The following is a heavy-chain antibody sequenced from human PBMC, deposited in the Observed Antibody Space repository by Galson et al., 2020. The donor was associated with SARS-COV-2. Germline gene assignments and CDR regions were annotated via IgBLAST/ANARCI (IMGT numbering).Heavy chain of an antibody. Sequence: TLSLTCTVSGGSIRSSNYYWGWIRQPPGKGLEWIGSVLNSGTTHYSPSLQSRVTISVDTSKNQFSLNLNAVTAADTAMYYCARDATSSGWYNWFDAWGQGTLVTVSS. CDR3: ARDATSSGWYNWFDA. V-gene: IGHV4-39*07. D-gene: IGHD6-19*01. CDR2: VLNSGTT. J-gene: IGHJ5*02. CDR1: GGSIRSSNYY.